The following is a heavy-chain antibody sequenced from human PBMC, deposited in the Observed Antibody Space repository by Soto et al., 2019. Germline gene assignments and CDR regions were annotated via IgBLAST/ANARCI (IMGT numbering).Heavy chain of an antibody. Sequence: SETLSLTCTVSGGSIGNSYWGWIRQSPGKGLEWIGYIYYSGSSNYNPSLKSRVSISVDTSKNQFSLKLSSVTAADTAVYYCARHSSSWPIFDYWGQGTLVTVS. D-gene: IGHD6-13*01. CDR1: GGSIGNSY. J-gene: IGHJ4*02. V-gene: IGHV4-59*08. CDR3: ARHSSSWPIFDY. CDR2: IYYSGSS.